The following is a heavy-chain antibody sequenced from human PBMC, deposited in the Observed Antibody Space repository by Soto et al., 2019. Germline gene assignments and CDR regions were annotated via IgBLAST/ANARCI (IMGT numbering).Heavy chain of an antibody. J-gene: IGHJ4*02. CDR2: MNPNSGNT. Sequence: ASVKVSCKASGYTFTSYAMHWVRQAPGQRLEWMGWMNPNSGNTGYAQKFQGRVTMTRNTSISTAYMELSSLRSEDTAMYYCAREVGSRIDYWGQGTLVTVSS. CDR3: AREVGSRIDY. CDR1: GYTFTSYA. V-gene: IGHV1-8*02. D-gene: IGHD6-13*01.